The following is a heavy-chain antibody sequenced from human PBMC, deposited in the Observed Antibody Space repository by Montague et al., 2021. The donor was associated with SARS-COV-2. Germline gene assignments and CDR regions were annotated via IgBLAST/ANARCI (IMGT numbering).Heavy chain of an antibody. CDR3: TQERGPGRTTWHYFDY. CDR1: GDSVSSNIAA. Sequence: CAISGDSVSSNIAAWNWLRQSPSTGLEWLGRTYYRSKWYNDYAVSVRSRITISPDTSKNQFSLQLNSVTPEDTAVYYCTQERGPGRTTWHYFDYWGQGTLVTVSS. V-gene: IGHV6-1*01. J-gene: IGHJ4*02. D-gene: IGHD1-14*01. CDR2: TYYRSKWYN.